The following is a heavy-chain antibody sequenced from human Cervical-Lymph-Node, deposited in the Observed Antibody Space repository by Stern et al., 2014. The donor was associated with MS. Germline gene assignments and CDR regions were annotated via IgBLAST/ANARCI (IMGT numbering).Heavy chain of an antibody. CDR2: IYYSGST. V-gene: IGHV4-59*01. CDR1: GGSISSYY. CDR3: ARVSSSWADYYYYYGMDV. Sequence: QVQLQESGPGLVKPSETLSLTCTVSGGSISSYYWSWIRQPPGKGLEWIGDIYYSGSTNYIPSLKSRVTISVDTSKNQFSLKLSSVTAADTAVYYCARVSSSWADYYYYYGMDVWGQGTTVTVSS. J-gene: IGHJ6*02. D-gene: IGHD6-13*01.